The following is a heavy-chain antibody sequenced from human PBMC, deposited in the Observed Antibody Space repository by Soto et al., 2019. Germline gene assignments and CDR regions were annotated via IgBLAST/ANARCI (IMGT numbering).Heavy chain of an antibody. Sequence: QVQLVESGGGLVKPGRYLRLSCAASGFTFSDYYMSWIRQAPGKGLEWVSYISGGGTTIYYADSVKGRFTISRDNAKNSRYLQGNSLRADDTGVYYCARVSGPVTLDYWGQGALVIVSS. D-gene: IGHD4-17*01. V-gene: IGHV3-11*01. CDR1: GFTFSDYY. CDR3: ARVSGPVTLDY. CDR2: ISGGGTTI. J-gene: IGHJ4*02.